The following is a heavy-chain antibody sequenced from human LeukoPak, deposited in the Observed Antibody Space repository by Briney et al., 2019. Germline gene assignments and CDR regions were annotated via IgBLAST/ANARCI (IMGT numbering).Heavy chain of an antibody. V-gene: IGHV1-2*02. CDR2: INPNSGGT. J-gene: IGHJ4*02. D-gene: IGHD3-9*01. Sequence: ASVKVSCKASGYTFTGYYMHWVRQAPGQGLEWMGWINPNSGGTNYAQKFQGRVTMTRDTSISTAYMELSRLRSDDTAVYYCARGHYDILTGYYPEYYLDYWGQGTLVTVSS. CDR1: GYTFTGYY. CDR3: ARGHYDILTGYYPEYYLDY.